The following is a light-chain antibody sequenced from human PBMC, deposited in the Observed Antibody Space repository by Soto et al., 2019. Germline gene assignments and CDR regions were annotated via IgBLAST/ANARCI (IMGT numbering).Light chain of an antibody. V-gene: IGKV1-5*01. Sequence: DIQITQSPSSLSASVGDRVTITCRASQGISRYLNWYQQKPGKAPKLLIYDASSLESGVPSRFSGSGSGTEFTLTISSPQPDDFATYYCQQYNSYSQTFGQGTKVDI. J-gene: IGKJ1*01. CDR3: QQYNSYSQT. CDR2: DAS. CDR1: QGISRY.